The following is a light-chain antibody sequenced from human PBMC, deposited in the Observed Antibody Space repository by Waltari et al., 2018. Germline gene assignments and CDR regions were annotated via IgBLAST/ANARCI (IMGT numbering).Light chain of an antibody. Sequence: QTVVTQEPSFSVSPGGTVTLTCGLSSGSVTTSYYPSWYQQTPGQSPRTLIYHTKPRPSGVPDRFSGSIRGNKAALTITGAQADDESDYYCVLYMGSGLGVVFGGGTKLTVL. CDR2: HTK. CDR3: VLYMGSGLGVV. J-gene: IGLJ2*01. CDR1: SGSVTTSYY. V-gene: IGLV8-61*01.